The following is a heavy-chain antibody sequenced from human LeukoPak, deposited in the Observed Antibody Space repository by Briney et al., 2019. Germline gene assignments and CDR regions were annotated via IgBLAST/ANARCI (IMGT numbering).Heavy chain of an antibody. CDR2: IYTSGST. V-gene: IGHV4-4*07. J-gene: IGHJ4*02. D-gene: IGHD3-3*01. CDR3: ARSPLEWLLSRATYFAY. Sequence: SETLSLTCTVSGGSISSYYWSWIRQPAGKGLEWIGRIYTSGSTNYNPSLKSRVTMSVDTSKNQFSLKLSSVTAADTAVYYCARSPLEWLLSRATYFAYWGQGTLVTVSS. CDR1: GGSISSYY.